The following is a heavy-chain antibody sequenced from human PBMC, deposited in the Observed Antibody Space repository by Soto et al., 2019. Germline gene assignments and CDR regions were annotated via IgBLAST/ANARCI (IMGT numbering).Heavy chain of an antibody. CDR3: ALSTEWYFDL. J-gene: IGHJ2*01. Sequence: QVQLQESGPGLVKPSLTLSLTCAVSGGSISSSNWWRWVRQHPGKGLEWIGEIYHSGSTNYNPSLKDRVTISVDQSKNQFSPKLSSVTAADTAVYYCALSTEWYFDLWGRGTLVTVSS. V-gene: IGHV4-4*02. CDR1: GGSISSSNW. D-gene: IGHD4-17*01. CDR2: IYHSGST.